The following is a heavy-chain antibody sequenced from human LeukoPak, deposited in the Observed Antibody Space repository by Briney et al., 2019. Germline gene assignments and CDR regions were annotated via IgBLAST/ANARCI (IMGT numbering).Heavy chain of an antibody. CDR1: GYSFTSYW. CDR3: ARSYNWNYRRFDP. D-gene: IGHD1-7*01. Sequence: GESLKISCKGSGYSFTSYWIGWVRQMPGKGLEWMGIIYPGDSDTKYSPSFQGQVTISADKSISTAYLQWSSLKASDTAMYYCARSYNWNYRRFDPWGRGTLVTVSS. V-gene: IGHV5-51*01. CDR2: IYPGDSDT. J-gene: IGHJ5*02.